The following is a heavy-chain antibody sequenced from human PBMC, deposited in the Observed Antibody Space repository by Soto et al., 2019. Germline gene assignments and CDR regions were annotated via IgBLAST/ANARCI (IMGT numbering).Heavy chain of an antibody. Sequence: EVQLVESGGVVVQPGGSLRLSCAASGFTFDDYTMHWVRQAPGKGLEWVSLISWDGGSTYYADSVKGRFTISRDNSKNSLYLQMNSLRTEDTALYYCAKDQESGIAAAGNYFDYWGQGTLVTVSS. CDR1: GFTFDDYT. CDR3: AKDQESGIAAAGNYFDY. D-gene: IGHD6-13*01. V-gene: IGHV3-43*01. J-gene: IGHJ4*02. CDR2: ISWDGGST.